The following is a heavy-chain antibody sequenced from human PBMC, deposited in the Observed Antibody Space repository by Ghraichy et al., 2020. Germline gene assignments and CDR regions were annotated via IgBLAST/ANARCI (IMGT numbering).Heavy chain of an antibody. J-gene: IGHJ4*02. CDR3: ATDAREQYWRFFDH. Sequence: SETLSLTCAVSGGSVGTGSYYWTWIRQPPGKGLEWIGYIHYTGSTSHNPSLKSRVTISTDSSRNQFSLTLRSVTAADTAVYYRATDAREQYWRFFDHWGQGTLVTVSS. V-gene: IGHV4-61*01. CDR2: IHYTGST. CDR1: GGSVGTGSYY. D-gene: IGHD1/OR15-1a*01.